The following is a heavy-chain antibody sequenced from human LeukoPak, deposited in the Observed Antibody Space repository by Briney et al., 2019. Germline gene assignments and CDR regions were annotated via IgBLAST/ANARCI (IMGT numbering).Heavy chain of an antibody. Sequence: ASVKASCKASNYTFTSFAISWVRQAPGQGLEWMGWITTYNANTNYAQKLQGRVTMTTDTSTNTAYMELRSLRSDDTAVYYCATIRLVRGLNNLPGYYFDYWGQGTLVTVSS. V-gene: IGHV1-18*01. CDR1: NYTFTSFA. CDR2: ITTYNANT. CDR3: ATIRLVRGLNNLPGYYFDY. D-gene: IGHD3-10*01. J-gene: IGHJ4*02.